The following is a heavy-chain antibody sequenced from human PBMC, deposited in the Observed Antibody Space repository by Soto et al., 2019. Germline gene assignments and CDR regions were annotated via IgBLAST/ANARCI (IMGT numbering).Heavy chain of an antibody. CDR1: GFTFSDYY. CDR3: ARRARPDFYYMDV. V-gene: IGHV3-64*01. CDR2: ISSNGVGI. D-gene: IGHD6-6*01. J-gene: IGHJ6*03. Sequence: GGSLRLSCAASGFTFSDYYMSWIRQAPGKGLEYVSCISSNGVGIYYANSVQGRFTISRDNSKNTVYLQMGSLRPEDTAVYYCARRARPDFYYMDVWGKGTTVTVSS.